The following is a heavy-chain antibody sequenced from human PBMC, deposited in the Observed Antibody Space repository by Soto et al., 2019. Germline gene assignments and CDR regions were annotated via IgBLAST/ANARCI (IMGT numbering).Heavy chain of an antibody. CDR3: ARLTYDILTGNFPQDY. Sequence: PGEALKISCKGSGYSFTSYWISWVRQMPGKGLEWMGRIDPSDSYTNYSPSFQGQVTISADKSISTAYLQWSSLKASDTAMYYCARLTYDILTGNFPQDYWGQGTLVTVSS. CDR2: IDPSDSYT. J-gene: IGHJ4*02. V-gene: IGHV5-10-1*01. CDR1: GYSFTSYW. D-gene: IGHD3-9*01.